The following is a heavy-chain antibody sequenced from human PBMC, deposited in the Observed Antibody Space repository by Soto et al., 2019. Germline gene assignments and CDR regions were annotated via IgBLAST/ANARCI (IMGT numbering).Heavy chain of an antibody. V-gene: IGHV4-30-2*01. CDR1: GGSISSGGYS. Sequence: TLSLTCAVSGGSISSGGYSWSWIRQPPGKGLEWIGYIYHSGSTYYNPSLKSRVTISVDRSKNQFSLKLSSVTAADTAVYYCARELGSGGHMDYWGQGTLVTVSS. CDR2: IYHSGST. J-gene: IGHJ4*02. D-gene: IGHD2-15*01. CDR3: ARELGSGGHMDY.